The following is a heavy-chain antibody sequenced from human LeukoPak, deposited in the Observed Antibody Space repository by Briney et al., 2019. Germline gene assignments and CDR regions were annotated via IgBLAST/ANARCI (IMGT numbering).Heavy chain of an antibody. CDR3: ASSAARAAEYFQH. Sequence: SETLSLTCTVSGGSISSGGYYWSWIRQHPGKGLEWIGYIHYSGSTNYNPSLKSRVTISVDTSKNQFSLKLSSVTAADTAVYYCASSAARAAEYFQHWGQGTLVTVSS. V-gene: IGHV4-61*08. CDR2: IHYSGST. D-gene: IGHD6-6*01. J-gene: IGHJ1*01. CDR1: GGSISSGGYY.